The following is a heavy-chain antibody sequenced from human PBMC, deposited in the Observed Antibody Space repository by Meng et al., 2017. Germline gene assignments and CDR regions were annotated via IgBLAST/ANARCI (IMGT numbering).Heavy chain of an antibody. CDR2: IDWDDDK. V-gene: IGHV2-70*04. Sequence: SGPTLAKPTQTLTLTCTFSGFSLSTSGMRVSWIRQPPGKALEWLARIDWDDDKSYSTSLKTRLTISKDTPRNQVVLTMTNMDPVDTATYYCAHRTYYYDGSGCRWTEYYFDYWGQGTLVTVSS. J-gene: IGHJ4*02. CDR3: AHRTYYYDGSGCRWTEYYFDY. D-gene: IGHD3-22*01. CDR1: GFSLSTSGMR.